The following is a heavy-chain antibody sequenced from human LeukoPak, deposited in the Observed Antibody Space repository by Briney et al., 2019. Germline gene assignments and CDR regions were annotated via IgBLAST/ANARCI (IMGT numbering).Heavy chain of an antibody. CDR3: ARGETYYDILTGQDAFDI. CDR1: GGSISSSSYY. J-gene: IGHJ3*02. Sequence: SETLSLTCTVSGGSISSSSYYWGWIRQPPGKGLEWIVSIYYSGSTYYNPSLKSRVTISVDTSKNQFSLKLSSVTAADTAVYYCARGETYYDILTGQDAFDIWGQGTMVTVSS. V-gene: IGHV4-39*07. CDR2: IYYSGST. D-gene: IGHD3-9*01.